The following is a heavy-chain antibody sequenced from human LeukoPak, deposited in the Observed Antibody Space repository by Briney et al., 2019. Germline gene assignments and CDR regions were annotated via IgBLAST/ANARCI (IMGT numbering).Heavy chain of an antibody. J-gene: IGHJ5*02. Sequence: PGGSLRLSCAASGFTFSSYAVSWVRQAPGKGLEWVSSISGSGGGTYYADSVKGRFTISRDNSKNTLYLQMNSLRAEDTAVYYCAKDPSYSSSSYWFDPWGQGTLVTVSS. CDR3: AKDPSYSSSSYWFDP. CDR2: ISGSGGGT. D-gene: IGHD6-6*01. V-gene: IGHV3-23*01. CDR1: GFTFSSYA.